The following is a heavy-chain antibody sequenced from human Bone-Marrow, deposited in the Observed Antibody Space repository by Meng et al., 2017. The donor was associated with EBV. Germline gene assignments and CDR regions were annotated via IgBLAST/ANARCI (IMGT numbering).Heavy chain of an antibody. D-gene: IGHD6-13*01. CDR2: IYHSGST. CDR1: GGSISSSNW. CDR3: ASLAAAGPPFDY. Sequence: VQVLESGPGLWKPSGTLSLTCAVSGGSISSSNWWSWGRQPPGKGLEWIGEIYHSGSTNYNPSLKSRVTISVDKSKNQFSLKLSSVTAADTAVYYCASLAAAGPPFDYWGQGTLVTVSS. V-gene: IGHV4-4*02. J-gene: IGHJ4*02.